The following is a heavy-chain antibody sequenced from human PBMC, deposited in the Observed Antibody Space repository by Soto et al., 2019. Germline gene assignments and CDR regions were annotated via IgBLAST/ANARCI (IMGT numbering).Heavy chain of an antibody. J-gene: IGHJ2*01. Sequence: QVQLQESGPGLVKPSQTLSLTCIVSGGSVNSSLSYWSWIRQHPGKGLESIGYIYYTGSSYYNPSLKSRMTISVDTSKNQFSLRLSSVTAADTAVYYCARASRGYWYFDLWGRGTLVTVSS. V-gene: IGHV4-31*02. CDR3: ARASRGYWYFDL. CDR2: IYYTGSS. CDR1: GGSVNSSLSY.